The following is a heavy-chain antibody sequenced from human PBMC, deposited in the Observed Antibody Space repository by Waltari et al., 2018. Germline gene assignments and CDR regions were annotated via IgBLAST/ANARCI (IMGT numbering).Heavy chain of an antibody. CDR3: AKDSNCGGDCYLTYFDY. CDR1: GFTFSSYA. Sequence: EVQLLESGGGLVQPGGSLRLSCAASGFTFSSYAMSWVRQAPGKGLEWVSTITVRGGSTYYSNAVKGRFTISRDNAKNTRDLKMNSLRAEDTAVYYCAKDSNCGGDCYLTYFDYWGQGTLVTVSS. CDR2: ITVRGGST. D-gene: IGHD2-21*02. V-gene: IGHV3-23*01. J-gene: IGHJ4*02.